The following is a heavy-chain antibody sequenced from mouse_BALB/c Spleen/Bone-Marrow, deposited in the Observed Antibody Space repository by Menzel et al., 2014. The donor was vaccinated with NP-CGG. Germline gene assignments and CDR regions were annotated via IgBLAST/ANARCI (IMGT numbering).Heavy chain of an antibody. J-gene: IGHJ2*01. CDR1: GYTFTDYA. CDR2: ISSSYGDA. CDR3: ARRLSYYYGTSYSFDY. Sequence: QVQLQQSGAELVRPGVSVKISCKGSGYTFTDYAMHWVKQSHAKSLEWIGIISSSYGDATYNQKFKGKATMTVDKSSNTAYMELARLTSEDSAIYYCARRLSYYYGTSYSFDYWGQGTTLTVSS. V-gene: IGHV1S137*01. D-gene: IGHD1-1*01.